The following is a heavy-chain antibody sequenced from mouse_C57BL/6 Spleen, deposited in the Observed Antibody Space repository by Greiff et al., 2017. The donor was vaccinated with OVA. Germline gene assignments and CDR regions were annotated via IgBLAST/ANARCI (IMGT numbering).Heavy chain of an antibody. V-gene: IGHV1-64*01. Sequence: QVQLQQPGAELVKPGASVKLSCKASGYTFTSYWMHWVKQRPGQGLEWIGMIHPNSGSTNYNEKFKSKATLTVDKSSSTAYMQLSSLTSEDSAVYYCARGNFSYWYFDVWGTGTTVTVSS. CDR2: IHPNSGST. CDR1: GYTFTSYW. CDR3: ARGNFSYWYFDV. J-gene: IGHJ1*03.